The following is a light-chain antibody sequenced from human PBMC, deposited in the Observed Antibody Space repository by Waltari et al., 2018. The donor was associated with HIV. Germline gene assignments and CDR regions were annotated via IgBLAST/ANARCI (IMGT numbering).Light chain of an antibody. CDR1: SLRSYY. Sequence: SSELTQDPAVSVALGPTVRITGQGDSLRSYYASRYQQKPGQAPVLVIYGKNNRPSGIPDRFSGSSSGNTASLTITGAQAEDEADYYCNSRDNNDNHVVFGGGTKVTVL. CDR2: GKN. CDR3: NSRDNNDNHVV. J-gene: IGLJ2*01. V-gene: IGLV3-19*01.